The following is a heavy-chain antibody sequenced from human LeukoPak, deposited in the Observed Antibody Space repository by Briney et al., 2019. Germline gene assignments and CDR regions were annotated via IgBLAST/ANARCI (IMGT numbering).Heavy chain of an antibody. J-gene: IGHJ4*02. CDR3: AREIGSDYDVGWIDH. CDR2: ISGSGATI. D-gene: IGHD3-10*01. V-gene: IGHV3-11*01. CDR1: GFNFSDYY. Sequence: GGSLRLSCAASGFNFSDYYMNWIRQAPGKGLEWVSSISGSGATIYYVDSVKGRFTISRDNTKRSLYLQMNSLRAEDTAVYYCAREIGSDYDVGWIDHWGQGTLVTVSS.